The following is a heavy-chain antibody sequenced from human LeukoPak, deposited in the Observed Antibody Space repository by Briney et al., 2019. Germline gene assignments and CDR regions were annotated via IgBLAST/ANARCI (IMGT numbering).Heavy chain of an antibody. J-gene: IGHJ4*02. Sequence: GGSLRLSCAASGFTFSSYSMNWVRQAPGKGLEWVSSISSSSSYIYYADSVKGRFTIPRDNVKNSLYLQMNSLRAEDTAVYYCARVGIAAIDYWGQGTLVTVSS. V-gene: IGHV3-21*01. CDR3: ARVGIAAIDY. CDR1: GFTFSSYS. D-gene: IGHD6-13*01. CDR2: ISSSSSYI.